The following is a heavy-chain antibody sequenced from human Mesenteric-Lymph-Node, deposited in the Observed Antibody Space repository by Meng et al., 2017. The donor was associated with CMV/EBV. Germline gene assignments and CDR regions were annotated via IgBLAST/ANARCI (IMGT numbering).Heavy chain of an antibody. CDR2: ISYDGSDK. D-gene: IGHD6-19*01. V-gene: IGHV3-30-3*01. J-gene: IGHJ4*02. CDR3: ARPSTKQWFGSYFDY. Sequence: GGSLRLSCAASGFTFSSYAMSWVRQAPGKGLEWVAVISYDGSDKYYADSVKGRFTISRDNSKNTLYLQMNSLRAEDTAVYYCARPSTKQWFGSYFDYWGQGTLVTVSS. CDR1: GFTFSSYA.